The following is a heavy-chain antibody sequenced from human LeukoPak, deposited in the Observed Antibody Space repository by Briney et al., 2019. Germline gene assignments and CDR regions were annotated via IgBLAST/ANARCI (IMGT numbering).Heavy chain of an antibody. V-gene: IGHV5-51*01. D-gene: IGHD3-10*01. CDR2: IYPGDSKT. Sequence: GESLKISCQGSGYNFTTKWIGWVRQMPGKGLEWMGIIYPGDSKTIYSPSFQGQVFISADRSIRTAYLQWRSLKASDTAMYYCARHESGFSMDVWGQGTTVTV. CDR3: ARHESGFSMDV. CDR1: GYNFTTKW. J-gene: IGHJ6*02.